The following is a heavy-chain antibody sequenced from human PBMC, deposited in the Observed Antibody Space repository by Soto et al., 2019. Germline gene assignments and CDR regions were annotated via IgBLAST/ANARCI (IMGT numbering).Heavy chain of an antibody. Sequence: SETLSLTCAVYGGSFSGYYWSWIRQPPGKGLEWIGEINHSGSTNYNPSLKSRVTISVDTSKNQFSLKLSSVTAADTAVYYCARGLLWFGELTVYFDYWGQGTLVTVSS. CDR3: ARGLLWFGELTVYFDY. V-gene: IGHV4-34*01. J-gene: IGHJ4*02. CDR1: GGSFSGYY. D-gene: IGHD3-10*01. CDR2: INHSGST.